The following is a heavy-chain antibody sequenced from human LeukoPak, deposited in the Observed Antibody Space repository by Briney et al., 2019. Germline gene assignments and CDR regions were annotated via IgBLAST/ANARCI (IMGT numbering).Heavy chain of an antibody. CDR3: ARVEREWGVYYYYMDV. CDR1: GYTFTSYG. V-gene: IGHV1-18*01. Sequence: ASVKVSCKASGYTFTSYGISWVRQAPGQGLEWMGWISAYNGNTNYAQKPQGRVTMTTDTSTSTAYMELRSLRSDDTAVYYCARVEREWGVYYYYMDVWGKGTPVTVSS. J-gene: IGHJ6*03. CDR2: ISAYNGNT. D-gene: IGHD3-16*01.